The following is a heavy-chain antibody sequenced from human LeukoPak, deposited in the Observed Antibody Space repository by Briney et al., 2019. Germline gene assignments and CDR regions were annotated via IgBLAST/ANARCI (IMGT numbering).Heavy chain of an antibody. CDR1: GGSFSGYY. V-gene: IGHV4-34*01. CDR2: INHSGST. CDR3: ARGTLVVPAAHPGMDV. Sequence: PSETLSLTCAVYGGSFSGYYWSWIRQPPGKGLEWIGEINHSGSTNYNPSLKSRVTISVDTSKNQFSLKLRSVTAADTAVYYCARGTLVVPAAHPGMDVWGKGTTVTVSS. J-gene: IGHJ6*04. D-gene: IGHD2-2*01.